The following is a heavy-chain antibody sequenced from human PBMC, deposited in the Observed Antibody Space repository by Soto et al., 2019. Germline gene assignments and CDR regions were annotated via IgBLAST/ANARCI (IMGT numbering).Heavy chain of an antibody. CDR1: GYTFTSYA. D-gene: IGHD2-2*02. CDR2: INAGNGNT. V-gene: IGHV1-3*01. Sequence: ASLKVSCKASGYTFTSYAMHWVRQAPGQRLEWMGWINAGNGNTKYSQKFQGRVTITRDTSASTAYMELSSLRSEDTAVYYCAREIGAPRGYCSSTSCYNDYYYYGMDVWGQGTTVTVYS. CDR3: AREIGAPRGYCSSTSCYNDYYYYGMDV. J-gene: IGHJ6*02.